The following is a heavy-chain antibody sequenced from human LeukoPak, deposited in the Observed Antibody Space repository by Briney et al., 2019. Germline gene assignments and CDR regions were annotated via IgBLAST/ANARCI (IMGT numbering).Heavy chain of an antibody. Sequence: SVKVSCKASGGTFSSYAISWVRQAPGQGLEWMGGIIPIFGTADYAQKFQGRVTITADESTSTAYMELSSLRSEDTAVYYCARETTGYPYYFDYWGQGTLVTVSS. CDR2: IIPIFGTA. J-gene: IGHJ4*02. D-gene: IGHD6-25*01. V-gene: IGHV1-69*01. CDR3: ARETTGYPYYFDY. CDR1: GGTFSSYA.